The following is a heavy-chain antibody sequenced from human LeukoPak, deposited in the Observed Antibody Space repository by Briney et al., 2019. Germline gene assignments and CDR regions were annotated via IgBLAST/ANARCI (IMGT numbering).Heavy chain of an antibody. CDR2: INHSGST. CDR1: GGSISSYY. Sequence: SETLSLTCTVSGGSISSYYWSWIRQPPGKGLEWIGEINHSGSTNYNPSLKSRVTISVDTSKNQFSLKLSSVTAADTAVYYCARVRYAYSSGWYPDYWGQGTLVTVSS. V-gene: IGHV4-34*01. J-gene: IGHJ4*02. CDR3: ARVRYAYSSGWYPDY. D-gene: IGHD6-19*01.